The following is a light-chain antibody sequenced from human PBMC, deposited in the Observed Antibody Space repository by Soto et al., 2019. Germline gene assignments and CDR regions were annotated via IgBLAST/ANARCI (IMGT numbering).Light chain of an antibody. J-gene: IGKJ1*01. CDR1: QSVSSN. CDR2: GAS. Sequence: EIVMTQSPATLSVSPGERGTLSCRASQSVSSNLAWYQQKPGQAPRLLIYGASTRATGIPARFSGSGSGTEFTLTISSLQCEDFAVYYCQQYNNWPRTFGQGTKVDIK. CDR3: QQYNNWPRT. V-gene: IGKV3-15*01.